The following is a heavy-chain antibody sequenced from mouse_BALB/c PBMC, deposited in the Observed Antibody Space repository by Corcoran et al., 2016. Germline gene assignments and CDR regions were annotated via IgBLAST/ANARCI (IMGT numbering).Heavy chain of an antibody. J-gene: IGHJ4*01. V-gene: IGHV9-3-1*01. CDR2: INTYTGEP. CDR3: ARDPRAMDY. CDR1: GYTFTNYG. Sequence: QIQLVQSGPELKKPGETVKISCKSSGYTFTNYGMNWVKQAPGKGLMWMGWINTYTGEPTDTDAFKGRFAFSLETSASTAYLQINNLKNEDTATYFCARDPRAMDYWVQGTSVTVSS.